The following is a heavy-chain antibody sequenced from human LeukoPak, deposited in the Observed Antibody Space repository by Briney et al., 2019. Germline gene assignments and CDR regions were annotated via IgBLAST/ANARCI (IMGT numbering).Heavy chain of an antibody. CDR3: AKAALLWFGGDP. CDR2: ISYDGSNK. J-gene: IGHJ5*02. D-gene: IGHD3-10*01. V-gene: IGHV3-30*18. CDR1: GFTFSSYG. Sequence: GGSLRLSCAASGFTFSSYGMHWVRQAPGKGLEWVAVISYDGSNKYYADSVKGRFTISRDNSKNTLYLQMNSLRAEDTAVYYCAKAALLWFGGDPWGQGALAPVSS.